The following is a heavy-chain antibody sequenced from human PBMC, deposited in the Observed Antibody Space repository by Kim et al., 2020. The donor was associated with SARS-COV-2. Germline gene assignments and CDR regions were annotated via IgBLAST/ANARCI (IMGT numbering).Heavy chain of an antibody. Sequence: GGSLRLSCAASGFTVSSNYMSWVRQAPGKGLEWVSVIYSGGSTYYADSVKGRFTISRHNSKNTLYLQMNSLRAEDTAVYYCARDSAAGPYYYGMDVWGQGTTVTVSS. CDR1: GFTVSSNY. CDR2: IYSGGST. J-gene: IGHJ6*02. CDR3: ARDSAAGPYYYGMDV. D-gene: IGHD6-13*01. V-gene: IGHV3-53*04.